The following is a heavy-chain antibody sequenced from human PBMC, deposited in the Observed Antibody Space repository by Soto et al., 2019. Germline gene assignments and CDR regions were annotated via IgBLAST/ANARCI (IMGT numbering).Heavy chain of an antibody. J-gene: IGHJ6*03. CDR2: ISYDGSNT. CDR1: GFTFSSYG. D-gene: IGHD1-26*01. CDR3: AKDGRMEMRSYYYYYYMDV. V-gene: IGHV3-30*18. Sequence: QVQVVESGGGVVQPGRSLRLSCAASGFTFSSYGMHWVRQAPGKGLEWVAVISYDGSNTYYADSVKGRFTISRDNSKNTRYLQRNSLRAEDTAVYYCAKDGRMEMRSYYYYYYMDVWGKGTTVTVSS.